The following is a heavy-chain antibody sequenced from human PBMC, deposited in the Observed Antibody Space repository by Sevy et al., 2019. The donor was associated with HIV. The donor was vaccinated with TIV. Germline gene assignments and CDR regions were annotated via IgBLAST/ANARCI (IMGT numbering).Heavy chain of an antibody. CDR3: AKGVYSGSYYVFGGSYYFDY. V-gene: IGHV3-30*02. J-gene: IGHJ4*02. Sequence: GGSLRLSCAASGFTFSSYGMHWVRQAPGKGLEWVAIRYDGSNKYYADSVKGRFTISRDNSKNTLYLQMNSLGAEDTAVYYCAKGVYSGSYYVFGGSYYFDYWGQGTLVTVSS. CDR2: IRYDGSNK. CDR1: GFTFSSYG. D-gene: IGHD1-26*01.